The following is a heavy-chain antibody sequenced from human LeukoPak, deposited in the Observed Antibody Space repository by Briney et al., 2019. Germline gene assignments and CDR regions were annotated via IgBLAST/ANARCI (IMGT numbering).Heavy chain of an antibody. J-gene: IGHJ4*02. D-gene: IGHD1-26*01. CDR2: IYYSGNT. CDR1: GGSVSSGSYY. Sequence: SETLSLTCTVSGGSVSSGSYYCSWIRQPPGKGLEWIGYIYYSGNTNYSPSLKSRVTISVDTSKNQFSLKLSSVTAADTAVYYCARASWELPYFDYWGQGTLVTVSS. V-gene: IGHV4-61*01. CDR3: ARASWELPYFDY.